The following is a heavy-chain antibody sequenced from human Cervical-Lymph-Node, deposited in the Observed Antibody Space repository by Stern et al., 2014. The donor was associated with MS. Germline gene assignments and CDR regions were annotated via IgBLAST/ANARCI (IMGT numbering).Heavy chain of an antibody. D-gene: IGHD1/OR15-1a*01. Sequence: EVLLVESGGGLVQPGGSLRLSCAASGFTFSRYWMHWVRQVPGKGPEWVSRINSDGSSDYVASVKGRFTISRDNAKSTVYLEMNSLRVEDTAMYFCARGGEHYSYYYAMDVWGQGTTVTVSS. J-gene: IGHJ6*02. CDR2: INSDGSS. CDR3: ARGGEHYSYYYAMDV. CDR1: GFTFSRYW. V-gene: IGHV3-74*02.